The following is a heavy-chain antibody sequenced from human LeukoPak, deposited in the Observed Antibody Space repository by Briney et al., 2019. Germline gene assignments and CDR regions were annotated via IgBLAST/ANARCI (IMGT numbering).Heavy chain of an antibody. CDR1: GGTFSSYA. Sequence: SVKVPCKASGGTFSSYAISWVRQAPGQGLEWMGRIIPIFGTANYAQKFQGRVTITTDESTSTAYMELSGLRSEDTAVYYCARVEGYSYGYVDYWGQGTLVTVSS. J-gene: IGHJ4*02. CDR2: IIPIFGTA. D-gene: IGHD5-18*01. V-gene: IGHV1-69*05. CDR3: ARVEGYSYGYVDY.